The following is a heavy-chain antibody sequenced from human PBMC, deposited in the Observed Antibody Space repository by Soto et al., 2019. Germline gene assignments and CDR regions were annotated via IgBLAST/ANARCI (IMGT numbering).Heavy chain of an antibody. CDR3: ARLERYTGYELHFDY. Sequence: GGSLKLSCKGSGFSFTNFCISWVRQMPGKGLEWRGGIVPSDGASGASRSFQGHVTVSGDRAIGAVDLEWSSLKASDTAMYYCARLERYTGYELHFDYWGRGRQVTVSS. D-gene: IGHD3-9*01. J-gene: IGHJ4*02. CDR2: IVPSDGAS. V-gene: IGHV5-10-1*01. CDR1: GFSFTNFC.